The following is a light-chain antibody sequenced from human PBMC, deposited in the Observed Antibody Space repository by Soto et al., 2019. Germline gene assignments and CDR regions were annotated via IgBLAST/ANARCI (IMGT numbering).Light chain of an antibody. CDR2: GAS. J-gene: IGKJ4*01. Sequence: EIVMTQSPATLSVSPGERATLSCRASQSVSSNLAWYQQKPGQAPRLLIYGASTRATGIPARFSGSGSGTEFTLHISSLQSEDFAVYYCQPYNNWPPVFGGGTKGEIK. V-gene: IGKV3-15*01. CDR1: QSVSSN. CDR3: QPYNNWPPV.